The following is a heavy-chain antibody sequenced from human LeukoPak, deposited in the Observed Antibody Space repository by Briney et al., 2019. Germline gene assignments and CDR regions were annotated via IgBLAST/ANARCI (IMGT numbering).Heavy chain of an antibody. J-gene: IGHJ6*03. CDR2: IYYSGNT. Sequence: SETLSLTCTVSGVSISSSNSYWGWIRQPPGKGLEWIGSIYYSGNTYYNASLKSQVSISIDTSKNQFSLRLTSVTAADTAVYYCAREAHYYGSGAYYYYMDVWGKGTTVAISS. CDR3: AREAHYYGSGAYYYYMDV. CDR1: GVSISSSNSY. D-gene: IGHD3-10*01. V-gene: IGHV4-39*02.